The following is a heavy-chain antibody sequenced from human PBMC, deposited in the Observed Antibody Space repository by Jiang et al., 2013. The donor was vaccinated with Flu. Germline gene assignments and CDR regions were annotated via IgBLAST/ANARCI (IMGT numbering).Heavy chain of an antibody. J-gene: IGHJ4*02. Sequence: SQTLSLTCAISGDSVSSNSAAWNWVRQSPSRGLEWLGRTYYRSNWYNDYAVSVKSRIAINPDTSKNQFSLQLISVTPEDTAVYYCTGGTGTFDYWGQGTLVTVSS. CDR2: TYYRSNWYN. CDR3: TGGTGTFDY. V-gene: IGHV6-1*01. D-gene: IGHD3/OR15-3a*01. CDR1: GDSVSSNSAA.